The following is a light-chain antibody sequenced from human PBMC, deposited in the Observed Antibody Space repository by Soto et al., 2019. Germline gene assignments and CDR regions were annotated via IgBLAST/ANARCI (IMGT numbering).Light chain of an antibody. CDR2: GAS. CDR3: QQYNNWPRT. Sequence: EIVLMQSPATLSVSPGERATLXXXASQIITNNLAWYQQKPGQAPRLLIYGASTRATGIPARFSGSGSGTEFTLTINSLQSEDFAVYYCQQYNNWPRTFGQGTKVDIK. V-gene: IGKV3-15*01. J-gene: IGKJ1*01. CDR1: QIITNN.